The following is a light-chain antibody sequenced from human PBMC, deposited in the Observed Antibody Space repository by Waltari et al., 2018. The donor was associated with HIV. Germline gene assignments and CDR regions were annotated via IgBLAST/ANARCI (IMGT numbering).Light chain of an antibody. V-gene: IGKV4-1*01. CDR2: EAS. CDR1: ESVLSSSNNVNY. Sequence: DIVLTQSPETLSVSLGERAAIHCKSGESVLSSSNNVNYFAWYQQRPGQPPTLLFSEASSRSSGVPVRCTASGSRTDFTLTIDDLQADDVAVYFCQQYYSTPTFGRGTQLV. CDR3: QQYYSTPT. J-gene: IGKJ5*01.